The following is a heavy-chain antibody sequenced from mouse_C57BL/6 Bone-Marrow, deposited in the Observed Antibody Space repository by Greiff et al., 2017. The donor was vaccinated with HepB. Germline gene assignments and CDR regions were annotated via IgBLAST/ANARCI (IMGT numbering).Heavy chain of an antibody. CDR1: GFTIKNTY. CDR3: YYYGSSYGYYAIDY. J-gene: IGHJ4*01. CDR2: IDPANGNT. D-gene: IGHD1-1*01. V-gene: IGHV14-3*01. Sequence: VQLQQSVAELVRPGASVKLSCTASGFTIKNTYMHWVKQRPEQGLEWIGRIDPANGNTKYAPKFQGKATITADTSSNTAYLQLSSLTSVDTAIYYRYYYGSSYGYYAIDYWGQGTSVTVSS.